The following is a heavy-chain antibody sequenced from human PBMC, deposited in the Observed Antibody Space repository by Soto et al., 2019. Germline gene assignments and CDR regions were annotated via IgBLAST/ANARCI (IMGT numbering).Heavy chain of an antibody. V-gene: IGHV1-18*01. CDR3: ATYYTGSGSYYRFDS. CDR1: GYRFNTFG. J-gene: IGHJ4*02. CDR2: ISANGGIT. D-gene: IGHD3-10*01. Sequence: QIQLVQSGAEVKKPGASVKVSCKSSGYRFNTFGFSWVRQAPGQGLEWMGWISANGGITNYAQKFRGRVIMTTDTPTTTAYMDLRSLTSDDTAVYYCATYYTGSGSYYRFDSWGQGTLVSVSS.